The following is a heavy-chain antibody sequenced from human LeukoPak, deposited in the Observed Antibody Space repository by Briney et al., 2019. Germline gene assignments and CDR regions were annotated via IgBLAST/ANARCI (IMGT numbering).Heavy chain of an antibody. V-gene: IGHV4-34*01. D-gene: IGHD3-10*01. J-gene: IGHJ4*02. Sequence: PSETLSLTCAVYGGSFSSYYWNWLRQSPGKGLEWIVEINHNGGTNYNPSLKSRVTISVDTSKNQFSLKLSSVTAADTAVYYCAREGLWFGDNVDYWGQGTLVTVSS. CDR1: GGSFSSYY. CDR3: AREGLWFGDNVDY. CDR2: INHNGGT.